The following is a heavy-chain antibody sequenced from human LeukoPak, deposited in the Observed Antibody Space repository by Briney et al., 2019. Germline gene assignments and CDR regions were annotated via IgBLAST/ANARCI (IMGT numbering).Heavy chain of an antibody. V-gene: IGHV1-46*01. J-gene: IGHJ4*02. CDR3: ARELHGGYFDY. CDR2: LYPRGGSP. Sequence: GASAKVSCKASGYTFTDYYIHWVRQAPGQGLEWMGVLYPRGGSPTYAQKFQDRVTLTCDTSTSTVYMELSSLTSDDTAVYSCARELHGGYFDYWGQGTLVTVSS. CDR1: GYTFTDYY. D-gene: IGHD3-16*01.